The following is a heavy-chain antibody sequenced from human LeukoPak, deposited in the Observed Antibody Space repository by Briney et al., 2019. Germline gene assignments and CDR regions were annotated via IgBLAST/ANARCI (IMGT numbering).Heavy chain of an antibody. V-gene: IGHV4-30-4*01. CDR1: GGSIINSDYY. CDR2: NYYGGST. J-gene: IGHJ4*02. CDR3: ARSPYRLFYFDY. Sequence: SQTLSLTCTVSGGSIINSDYYWRWIRQPPGKGLEWIGYNYYGGSTYYNPSLKSRLTIPVDTSKNQFSLKLSSVTAADTAVYYCARSPYRLFYFDYWGQGTLVTVSS. D-gene: IGHD5-18*01.